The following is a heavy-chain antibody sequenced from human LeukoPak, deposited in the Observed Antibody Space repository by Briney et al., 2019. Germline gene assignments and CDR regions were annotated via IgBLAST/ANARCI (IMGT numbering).Heavy chain of an antibody. CDR1: GGSISSGSYY. V-gene: IGHV4-61*02. Sequence: SETLSLTCTVSGGSISSGSYYWSCIRQPAGKGREWIGRIDTSRSTNYNPSLESRVTISVGTSKNQFSLKLSSVTAADTAGYYCARVPYSSSSPGYYRDVWGKGTTVTVSS. J-gene: IGHJ6*03. CDR3: ARVPYSSSSPGYYRDV. D-gene: IGHD6-6*01. CDR2: IDTSRST.